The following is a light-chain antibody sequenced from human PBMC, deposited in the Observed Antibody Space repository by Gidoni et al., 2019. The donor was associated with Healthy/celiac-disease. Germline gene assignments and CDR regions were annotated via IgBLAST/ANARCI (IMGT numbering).Light chain of an antibody. CDR2: LGS. CDR1: QSLLHSNGYNY. CDR3: MQALQTPRFT. Sequence: DIVMTLSPLSLPVTPGEPAPISCRSSQSLLHSNGYNYLDWYLQKPGQSPQLLIYLGSNRASGVPDRFSGSGSGTDFTLKISRVEAEDVGVYYCMQALQTPRFTFGPGTKVDIK. J-gene: IGKJ3*01. V-gene: IGKV2-28*01.